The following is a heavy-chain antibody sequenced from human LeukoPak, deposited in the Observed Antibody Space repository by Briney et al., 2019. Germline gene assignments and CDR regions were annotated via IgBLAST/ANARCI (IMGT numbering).Heavy chain of an antibody. CDR3: ARGSSWPMFDI. Sequence: GGSLRLSCGASGFTVSNHYMSWVRQAPGKGLEWVSITYSAGSTYYRDSVKGRFTITRDNSKNTLNLQMNSLRGDDTAVYYCARGSSWPMFDIWGQGTMVTVSS. D-gene: IGHD6-13*01. CDR2: TYSAGST. V-gene: IGHV3-66*02. CDR1: GFTVSNHY. J-gene: IGHJ3*02.